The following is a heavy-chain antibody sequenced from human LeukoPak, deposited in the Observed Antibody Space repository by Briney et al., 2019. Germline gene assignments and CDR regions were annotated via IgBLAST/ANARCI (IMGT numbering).Heavy chain of an antibody. CDR2: IYHSGNT. D-gene: IGHD3-10*01. Sequence: SETLSLTCTVSGGSINSGSYYWGWIRRPPGKGLEWIGSIYHSGNTYYNASLKSRVTISVDTSKNQFSLKLSSVTAADTSVYYCARLSYGSGSYYNFYFESWGQGTLVTVSS. V-gene: IGHV4-39*01. CDR3: ARLSYGSGSYYNFYFES. J-gene: IGHJ4*02. CDR1: GGSINSGSYY.